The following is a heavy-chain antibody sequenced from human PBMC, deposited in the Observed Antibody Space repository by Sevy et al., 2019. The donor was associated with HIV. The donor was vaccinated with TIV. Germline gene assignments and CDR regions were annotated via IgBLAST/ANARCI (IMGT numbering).Heavy chain of an antibody. D-gene: IGHD6-19*01. CDR3: VKVKEQWLVPRYFDY. J-gene: IGHJ4*02. CDR2: ISGSGGST. Sequence: GGSLRLSCAASGFTFSSYAMSWVRQAPGKGLEWVSAISGSGGSTYYADSVKGRFTISRDNSKNTLYLQMNSLRAEDTAVYYCVKVKEQWLVPRYFDYWGQGTLVTVSS. CDR1: GFTFSSYA. V-gene: IGHV3-23*01.